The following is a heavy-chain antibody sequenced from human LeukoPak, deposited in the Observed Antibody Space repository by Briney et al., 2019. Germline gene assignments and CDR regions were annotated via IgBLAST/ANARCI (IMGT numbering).Heavy chain of an antibody. J-gene: IGHJ6*02. CDR2: ISSSGSTI. V-gene: IGHV3-11*01. D-gene: IGHD3-3*01. CDR3: ARDQRPSYYDFWSGYAYYYGMDV. CDR1: GLTFSDYY. Sequence: PGGSLRLSCAASGLTFSDYYMSWIRQAPGNGLEWVSYISSSGSTIYYADSVKGRFTISRDNAKNSLYLQMNSLRAEDTAVYYCARDQRPSYYDFWSGYAYYYGMDVWGQGTTVTVSS.